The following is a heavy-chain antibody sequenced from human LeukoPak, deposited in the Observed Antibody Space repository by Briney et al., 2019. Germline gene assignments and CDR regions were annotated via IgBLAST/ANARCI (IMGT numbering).Heavy chain of an antibody. V-gene: IGHV3-69-1*01. Sequence: GETLRLSCVASGFTFTDHPMNWVRQAPGKGLEWISYIGGDGIAFYADSVKGRFTASKDDARKSMYLQMNSLRVEDTAVYYCAKDRANWAIDDWGQGTQVTVSS. CDR3: AKDRANWAIDD. J-gene: IGHJ4*02. CDR1: GFTFTDHP. D-gene: IGHD3-16*01. CDR2: IGGDGIA.